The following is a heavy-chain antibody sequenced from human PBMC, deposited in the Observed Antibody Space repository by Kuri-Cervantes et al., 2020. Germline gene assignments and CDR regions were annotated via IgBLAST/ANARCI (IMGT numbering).Heavy chain of an antibody. CDR2: ISPDGSDK. CDR3: ARAPYDFWSGFLVLGYMDV. CDR1: GFTFSRDG. D-gene: IGHD3-3*01. Sequence: GESLKISCAASGFTFSRDGMHWVRQAPGKGLEWVAVISPDGSDKYYADSLKGRFTISRDNSKNTLYLQMNSLRAEDTAVYYCARAPYDFWSGFLVLGYMDVWGKGTTVTVSS. J-gene: IGHJ6*03. V-gene: IGHV3-30*03.